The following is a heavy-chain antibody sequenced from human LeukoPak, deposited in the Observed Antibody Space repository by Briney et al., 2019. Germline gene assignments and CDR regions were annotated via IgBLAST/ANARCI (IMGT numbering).Heavy chain of an antibody. V-gene: IGHV1-2*02. J-gene: IGHJ3*02. CDR1: GYTFTGPY. CDR2: INPNSGGT. CDR3: ARDYYDSSGLGAFDI. D-gene: IGHD3-22*01. Sequence: ASVKVSCKASGYTFTGPYIHWVRQAPGQGLEWMGWINPNSGGTKYAQKFQGRVIMTRDTSISTAYMELSRLRSDDTAVFYCARDYYDSSGLGAFDIWGQGTMVTVSS.